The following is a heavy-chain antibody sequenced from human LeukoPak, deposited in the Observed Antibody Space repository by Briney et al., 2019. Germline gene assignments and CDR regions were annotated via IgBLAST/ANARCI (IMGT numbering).Heavy chain of an antibody. CDR2: IYTSVGNT. Sequence: SETLSLTCTVSRVSISSYSWSWIRQPAGKGLEWIGRIYTSVGNTYYNPSLKGRVNISVGKSKNQFSLRLSSVTAADTAVYYCARDCSQLLSPNYYYMDVWGTGTTVTVSS. V-gene: IGHV4-4*07. CDR3: ARDCSQLLSPNYYYMDV. J-gene: IGHJ6*03. CDR1: RVSISSYS. D-gene: IGHD2-2*01.